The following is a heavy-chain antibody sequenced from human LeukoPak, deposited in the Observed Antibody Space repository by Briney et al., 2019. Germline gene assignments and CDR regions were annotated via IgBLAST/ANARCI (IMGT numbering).Heavy chain of an antibody. CDR1: GFTFSSYG. J-gene: IGHJ4*02. CDR3: ARYSTSCYGFDY. CDR2: IWYDGSSK. D-gene: IGHD2-2*01. Sequence: GRSLRLSCAASGFTFSSYGMHWVRQAPGKGLEWVAVIWYDGSSKYYADSVKGRFTISRDNSKNTLYLQMNSLRAEDTAVYYCARYSTSCYGFDYWGQGTLVTVSS. V-gene: IGHV3-33*01.